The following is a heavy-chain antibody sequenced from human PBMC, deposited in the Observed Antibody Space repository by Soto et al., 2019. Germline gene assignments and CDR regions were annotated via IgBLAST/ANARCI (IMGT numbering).Heavy chain of an antibody. D-gene: IGHD6-6*01. CDR1: GFTLSRQD. J-gene: IGHJ5*02. Sequence: QEQLVESGGDVVQPGGSLRLSCAGSGFTLSRQDMHWVRQAPGKGLEWVSVLSYDGIAQYYADSVKGRFTISRENSKNTLYLKMNILRLDDTALYYCVKGGWYGSSSPSDRWGQGTLVTVSS. V-gene: IGHV3-30*18. CDR2: LSYDGIAQ. CDR3: VKGGWYGSSSPSDR.